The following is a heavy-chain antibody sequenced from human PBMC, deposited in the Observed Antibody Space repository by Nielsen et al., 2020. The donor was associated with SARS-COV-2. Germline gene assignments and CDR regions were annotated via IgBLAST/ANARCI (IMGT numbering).Heavy chain of an antibody. Sequence: GESLKISCAASGFTFSSYGMHWVRQAPGKGLEWVAVIWYDGSNKYYADSVKGRFTISRDNSKNTLYLQMNSLRAEDTAVYYCASELVPGYYGMDVWGQGPTVTVSS. CDR2: IWYDGSNK. V-gene: IGHV3-33*01. D-gene: IGHD6-13*01. CDR1: GFTFSSYG. J-gene: IGHJ6*02. CDR3: ASELVPGYYGMDV.